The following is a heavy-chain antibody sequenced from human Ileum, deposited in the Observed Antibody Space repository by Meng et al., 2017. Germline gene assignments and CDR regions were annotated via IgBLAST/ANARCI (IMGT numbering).Heavy chain of an antibody. V-gene: IGHV3-23*01. CDR1: GFTFSSYT. D-gene: IGHD7-27*01. Sequence: EVQLLESGGDLVRPGESLTLSCAASGFTFSSYTMTWVRQAPGKGLEWVSTIIVSGTGTYYADSVKGRFTISRDNSKNTLHLQMNSLRAEDTAVYYCATRWGYWGQGTLVTVSS. CDR2: IIVSGTGT. CDR3: ATRWGY. J-gene: IGHJ4*02.